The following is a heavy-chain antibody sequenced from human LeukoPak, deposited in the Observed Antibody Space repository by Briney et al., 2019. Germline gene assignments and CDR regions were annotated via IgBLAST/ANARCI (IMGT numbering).Heavy chain of an antibody. D-gene: IGHD1-26*01. CDR1: GFTVSSNY. Sequence: GGSLRLSCAATGFTVSSNYMSWVRQAPGKGLEWVSIIYSGGSTFYADSVKGRFTISRDNSKNTLYLQMNSLRAEDTAVYYCARGGSYLSAFDIWGQGTMVTVSS. V-gene: IGHV3-53*01. CDR3: ARGGSYLSAFDI. CDR2: IYSGGST. J-gene: IGHJ3*02.